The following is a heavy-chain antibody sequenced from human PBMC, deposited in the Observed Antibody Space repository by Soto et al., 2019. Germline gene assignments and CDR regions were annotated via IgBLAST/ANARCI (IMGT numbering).Heavy chain of an antibody. CDR1: GGSISSGGYY. CDR3: AREPSTATTYYYYGMDV. CDR2: IYYSGST. J-gene: IGHJ6*02. Sequence: SETLSLTCTVSGGSISSGGYYWSWIRQHPGKGLEWIGYIYYSGSTYHNPSLKSRVTISVDTSKNQFSLKLSSVTAADTAVYYCAREPSTATTYYYYGMDVWGQGTTVTVSS. D-gene: IGHD1-26*01. V-gene: IGHV4-31*03.